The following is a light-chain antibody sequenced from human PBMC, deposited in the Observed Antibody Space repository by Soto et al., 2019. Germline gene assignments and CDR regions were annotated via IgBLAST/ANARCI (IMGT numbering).Light chain of an antibody. CDR1: SSDVGGYIY. J-gene: IGLJ1*01. V-gene: IGLV2-14*01. CDR2: EVS. Sequence: QSVLTQPASVSGSPGQSITISCTGTSSDVGGYIYVSWYQQHPGKAPKLMVYEVSYRPSGVSNRFSGSKSGNTASLTISGLQAEDEADYYCSSYTSSNTLEVFGFGTKLTVL. CDR3: SSYTSSNTLEV.